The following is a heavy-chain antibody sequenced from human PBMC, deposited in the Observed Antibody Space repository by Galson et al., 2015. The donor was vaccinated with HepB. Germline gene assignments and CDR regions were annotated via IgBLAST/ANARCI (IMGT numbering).Heavy chain of an antibody. CDR2: INPNSGGT. CDR3: ASSYCSSTSCYLPWFDP. J-gene: IGHJ5*02. CDR1: GYTFTGYY. D-gene: IGHD2-2*01. Sequence: SVKVSCKASGYTFTGYYMHWVRQAPGQGLEWMERINPNSGGTNYAQKFQGRVTMTRDTSISTAYMELSRLRSDDTAVYYCASSYCSSTSCYLPWFDPWGQGTLVTVSS. V-gene: IGHV1-2*06.